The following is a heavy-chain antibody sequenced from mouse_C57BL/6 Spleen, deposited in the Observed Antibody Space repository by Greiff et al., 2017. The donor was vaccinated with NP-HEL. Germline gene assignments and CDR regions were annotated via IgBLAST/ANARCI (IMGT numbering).Heavy chain of an antibody. J-gene: IGHJ3*01. CDR2: IDPENGDT. CDR1: GFNIKDDY. CDR3: TTGGKLH. V-gene: IGHV14-4*01. Sequence: EVQLQESGAELVRPGASVKLSCTASGFNIKDDYMHWVKQRPEQGLEWIGWIDPENGDTEYASKFQGKATITADTSSNTAYLQLSSLTSEDTAVYYCTTGGKLHWGQGTLVTVSA.